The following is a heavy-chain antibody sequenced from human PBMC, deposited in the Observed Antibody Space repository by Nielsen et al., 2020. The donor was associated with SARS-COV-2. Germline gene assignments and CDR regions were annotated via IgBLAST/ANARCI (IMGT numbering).Heavy chain of an antibody. J-gene: IGHJ4*02. V-gene: IGHV4-59*13. CDR1: GGSISNYY. Sequence: SETLSLTCTVSGGSISNYYWSWIRQPPGKGLEWIGYIYYSGSTNYNPSLKSRVTISVDTSKNQFSLKLSSVTAADTAVYYCARTTRGYSYGSFDYWGQGTLVTVSS. D-gene: IGHD5-18*01. CDR3: ARTTRGYSYGSFDY. CDR2: IYYSGST.